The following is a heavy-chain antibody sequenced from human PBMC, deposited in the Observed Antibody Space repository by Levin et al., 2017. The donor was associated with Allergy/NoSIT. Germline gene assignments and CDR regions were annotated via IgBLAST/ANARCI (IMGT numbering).Heavy chain of an antibody. CDR1: GFTFSSYA. CDR3: ARERSYSSGCFDY. V-gene: IGHV3-30-3*01. J-gene: IGHJ4*02. D-gene: IGHD6-19*01. Sequence: GESLKISCAASGFTFSSYAMHWVRQAPGKGLEWVAVISYDGSNKYYADSVKGRFTISRDNSKNTLYLQMNSLRAEDTAVYYCARERSYSSGCFDYWGQGTLVTVSS. CDR2: ISYDGSNK.